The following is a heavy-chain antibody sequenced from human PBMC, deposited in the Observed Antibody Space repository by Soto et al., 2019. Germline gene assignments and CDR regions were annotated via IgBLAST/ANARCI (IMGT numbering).Heavy chain of an antibody. CDR3: ASHYDSSGYYYRGLDY. CDR2: IIPIFGTA. J-gene: IGHJ4*02. Sequence: QVQLVQSGAEVKKPGSSVKVSCKASGGTFSSYAISWVRQAPGQGLEWMGGIIPIFGTADYAQKFQGRVTITADESPRTGNMELSSLRSEDTAVYYCASHYDSSGYYYRGLDYWGQGTLVTVSS. V-gene: IGHV1-69*12. D-gene: IGHD3-22*01. CDR1: GGTFSSYA.